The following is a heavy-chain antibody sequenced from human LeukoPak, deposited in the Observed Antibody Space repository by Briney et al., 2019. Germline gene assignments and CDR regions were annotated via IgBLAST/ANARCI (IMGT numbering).Heavy chain of an antibody. V-gene: IGHV4-59*12. CDR1: GGSISSYY. J-gene: IGHJ4*02. D-gene: IGHD2-15*01. CDR2: IYYSGST. Sequence: SETLSLTCTVSGGSISSYYWSWIRQPPGKGLEWIGYIYYSGSTNYNPSLKSRVTISVDTSKNQISLKLSSVTAADTAVYYCASPYYCSGGSCYSFWGQGTLVTVSS. CDR3: ASPYYCSGGSCYSF.